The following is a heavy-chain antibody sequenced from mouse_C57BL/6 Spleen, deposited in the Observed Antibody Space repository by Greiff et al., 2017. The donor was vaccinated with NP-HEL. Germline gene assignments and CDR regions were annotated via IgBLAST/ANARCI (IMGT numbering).Heavy chain of an antibody. D-gene: IGHD3-1*01. CDR1: GFTFSDYG. Sequence: EVHLVESGGGLVKPGGSLKLSCAASGFTFSDYGMHWVRQAPEKGLEWVAYISSGSSTIYYADTVKGRFTITSDNAKNTLFLQMTSLRSEDTAMYYCARSGDYYAMDYWGQGTSVTVSS. CDR2: ISSGSSTI. CDR3: ARSGDYYAMDY. J-gene: IGHJ4*01. V-gene: IGHV5-17*01.